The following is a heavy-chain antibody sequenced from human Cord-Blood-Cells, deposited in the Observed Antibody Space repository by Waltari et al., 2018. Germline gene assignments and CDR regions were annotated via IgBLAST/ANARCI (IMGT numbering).Heavy chain of an antibody. CDR2: IYYSGST. V-gene: IGHV4-39*01. Sequence: QLQLQESGPGLVKPSETLSLTCTVSGGSISSSSYYWGWIRQPPGKGLGWSGSIYYSGSTYYNPSLRRRGTISVDTSKNQFSLKLSSVTAADTAVYYCARRVRDGHYNWFDPWGQGTLVTVSS. J-gene: IGHJ5*02. CDR1: GGSISSSSYY. CDR3: ARRVRDGHYNWFDP.